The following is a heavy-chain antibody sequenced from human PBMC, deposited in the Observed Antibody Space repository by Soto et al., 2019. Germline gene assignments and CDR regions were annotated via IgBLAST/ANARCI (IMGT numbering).Heavy chain of an antibody. Sequence: PGGSLRLSCAASGFTFSSYSMNCVRQAPGKGLEWVSSISSSSSYIYYADSVKGRFTISRDNAKNSLYLQMNSLRAEDTAVYYCARVGSYYDSSGTKAPFDYWGQGTLVTVSS. D-gene: IGHD3-22*01. J-gene: IGHJ4*02. CDR1: GFTFSSYS. V-gene: IGHV3-21*01. CDR3: ARVGSYYDSSGTKAPFDY. CDR2: ISSSSSYI.